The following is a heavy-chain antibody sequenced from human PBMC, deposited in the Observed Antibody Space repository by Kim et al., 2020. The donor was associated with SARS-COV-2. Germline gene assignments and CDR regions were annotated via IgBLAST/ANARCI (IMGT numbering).Heavy chain of an antibody. Sequence: GGSLRLSCAASGFTFSTYAFSWVRLAPGKGLEWVSAISARTTNTYYADSVRGRFTISRDNSRNTLYLQMSSLRAEDTALYYCARADRGSYYFGMDVWGQGTTVTVSS. CDR2: ISARTTNT. CDR3: ARADRGSYYFGMDV. V-gene: IGHV3-23*01. D-gene: IGHD6-6*01. J-gene: IGHJ6*02. CDR1: GFTFSTYA.